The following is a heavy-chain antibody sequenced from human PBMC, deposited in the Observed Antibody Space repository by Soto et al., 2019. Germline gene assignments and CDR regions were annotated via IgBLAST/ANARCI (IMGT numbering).Heavy chain of an antibody. D-gene: IGHD2-15*01. V-gene: IGHV4-31*03. J-gene: IGHJ5*02. Sequence: QVQLQESGPGLVKPSQTLSLTCTVSGDSISNGGFYYSWIRQHPGQGLEWVGYIFHSGSTLSNPSLRSRVTLSADTSKNQLFLKLTSVTAADTAVYYCARGGIAGHWFDPWGQGTLGTVSA. CDR3: ARGGIAGHWFDP. CDR1: GDSISNGGFY. CDR2: IFHSGST.